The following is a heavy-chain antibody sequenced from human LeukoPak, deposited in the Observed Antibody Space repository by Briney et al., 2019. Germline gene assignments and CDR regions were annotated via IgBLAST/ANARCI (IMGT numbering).Heavy chain of an antibody. Sequence: SGPTLVKPTQTLTLTCTFSGFSLSTSGMCVSWIRHPPEKALEWLARIDWDDDKYYSISLKTRLSISKDTSKNQVVLTMTNMDPVDTATYYCARLYTGWYNFDYWGQGTLVTVPS. D-gene: IGHD6-19*01. J-gene: IGHJ4*02. CDR1: GFSLSTSGMC. V-gene: IGHV2-70*11. CDR2: IDWDDDK. CDR3: ARLYTGWYNFDY.